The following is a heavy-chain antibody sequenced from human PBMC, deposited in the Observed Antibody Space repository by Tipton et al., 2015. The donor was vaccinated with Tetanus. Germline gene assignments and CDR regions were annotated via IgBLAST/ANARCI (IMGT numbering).Heavy chain of an antibody. Sequence: SLRLSCAASGFSFDDYVMHWARQVPGKGLEWVSGISWNSGIMGYADSVKGRFTISRDNAKNSLYLQMNSLRAEDTALYYCAKAHYYDSSSYYFDNWGQGTLVTVSS. CDR1: GFSFDDYV. CDR3: AKAHYYDSSSYYFDN. CDR2: ISWNSGIM. D-gene: IGHD3-22*01. J-gene: IGHJ4*02. V-gene: IGHV3-9*01.